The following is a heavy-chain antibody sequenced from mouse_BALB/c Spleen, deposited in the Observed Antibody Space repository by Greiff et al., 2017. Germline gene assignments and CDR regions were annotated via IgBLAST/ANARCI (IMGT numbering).Heavy chain of an antibody. CDR3: TMANYGSSFDY. Sequence: QVQLQQPGAELVRPGASVKLSCKASGYTFTSYWINWVKQRPGQGLEWIGNIYPSDSYTNYNQKFKDKATLTVDKSSSTAYMQLSSPTSEDSAVYYCTMANYGSSFDYWGQGTTLTVSS. CDR2: IYPSDSYT. J-gene: IGHJ2*01. D-gene: IGHD1-1*01. CDR1: GYTFTSYW. V-gene: IGHV1-69*02.